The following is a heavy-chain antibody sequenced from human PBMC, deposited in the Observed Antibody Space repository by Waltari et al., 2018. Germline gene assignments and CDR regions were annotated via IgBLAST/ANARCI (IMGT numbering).Heavy chain of an antibody. V-gene: IGHV1-69*08. CDR2: IIPIFGTA. J-gene: IGHJ4*02. CDR1: GGTFSSYA. D-gene: IGHD2-15*01. CDR3: ARWGGYCSGGSCYGFDY. Sequence: QVQLVQSGAEVKKPGSSVKVSCKASGGTFSSYAISWVRQAPGQGLEWMGRIIPIFGTANYAQKFKGRVTITADKSTSTAYMELSSLRSEDTAVYYCARWGGYCSGGSCYGFDYWGQGTLVTVSS.